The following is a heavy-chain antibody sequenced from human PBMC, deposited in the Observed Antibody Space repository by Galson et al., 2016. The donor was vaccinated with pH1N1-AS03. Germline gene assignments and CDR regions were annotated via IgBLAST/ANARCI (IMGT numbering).Heavy chain of an antibody. V-gene: IGHV3-20*04. CDR1: GFSFEDYG. CDR3: ARDFYDSSGYFKAPFDY. J-gene: IGHJ4*02. Sequence: SLRLSCAASGFSFEDYGMSWVRQAPGKGLEWVSGINWLGGSTGYADSVKGRFTISRDNAKKSLYLQMNSRRVEDTAFYYCARDFYDSSGYFKAPFDYWGQGALVTVSS. CDR2: INWLGGST. D-gene: IGHD3-22*01.